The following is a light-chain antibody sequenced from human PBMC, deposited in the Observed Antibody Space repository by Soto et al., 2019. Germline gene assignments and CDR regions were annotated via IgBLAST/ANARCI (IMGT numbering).Light chain of an antibody. V-gene: IGKV1-39*01. CDR3: QQSNSLPRT. Sequence: DIQMTKSPSSLSASVGDRVTITGRASQSISSYLNWYQQKLGKAPKPLIYAASSLQSGFPSRFSGSGSGTDFTLTISRRQPEDFATYYCQQSNSLPRTFGLGTKVEIK. CDR2: AAS. CDR1: QSISSY. J-gene: IGKJ1*01.